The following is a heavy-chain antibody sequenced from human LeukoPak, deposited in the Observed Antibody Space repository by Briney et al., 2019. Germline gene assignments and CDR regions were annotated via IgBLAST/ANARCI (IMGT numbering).Heavy chain of an antibody. J-gene: IGHJ4*02. V-gene: IGHV3-30*03. CDR1: GFTFSSYG. D-gene: IGHD5-18*01. CDR2: ISYDGSNK. CDR3: ASAGYSYGHSFDY. Sequence: GGSLRLSCAASGFTFSSYGMHWVRQAPGKGLEWVAVISYDGSNKYYADSVKGRFTISRDNSKNTLYLQMNSLRAEDTAVYYCASAGYSYGHSFDYWGQGTLVTVSS.